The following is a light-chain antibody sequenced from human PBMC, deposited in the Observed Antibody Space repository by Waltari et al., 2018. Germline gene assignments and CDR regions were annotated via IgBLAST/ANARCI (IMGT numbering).Light chain of an antibody. CDR2: EAS. V-gene: IGKV1-5*03. CDR1: QSISRW. Sequence: DIQLTPSPSTLAAAVGYRFTITCRASQSISRWLAWYQQKPGKAPKLLISEASTLKSGVPSRFSGSGSGTEFILTITSLQRDDFATYFCQHYNNYRYTFGQGTKLEI. CDR3: QHYNNYRYT. J-gene: IGKJ2*01.